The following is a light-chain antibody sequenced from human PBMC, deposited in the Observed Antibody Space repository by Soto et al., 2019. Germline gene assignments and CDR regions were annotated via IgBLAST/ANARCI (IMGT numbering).Light chain of an antibody. J-gene: IGKJ1*01. CDR1: QGISRY. CDR2: GAS. V-gene: IGKV1-9*01. Sequence: DIQLTQSPSFLSASVGDRVTITCRASQGISRYLAWYQQETGKAPKLLIYGASTLQSGVPSRFSGSGSGTEFTLTISSLQPEDFATYYCQQINSYPRTFGQGTKVEIK. CDR3: QQINSYPRT.